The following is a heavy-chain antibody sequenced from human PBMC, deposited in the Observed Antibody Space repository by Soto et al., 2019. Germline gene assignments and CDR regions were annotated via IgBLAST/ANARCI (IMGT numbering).Heavy chain of an antibody. CDR3: ARGGYYYDSSGYYTPGGYYYYYGMDV. CDR1: GGSISSGGYY. CDR2: IYYSGST. D-gene: IGHD3-22*01. V-gene: IGHV4-31*03. Sequence: SETLSLTCTVSGGSISSGGYYWSWIRQHPGKGLEWIGYIYYSGSTYYSPSLKSRVTISVDTSKNQFSLKLSSVTAADTAVYYCARGGYYYDSSGYYTPGGYYYYYGMDVWGQGTTVTVSS. J-gene: IGHJ6*02.